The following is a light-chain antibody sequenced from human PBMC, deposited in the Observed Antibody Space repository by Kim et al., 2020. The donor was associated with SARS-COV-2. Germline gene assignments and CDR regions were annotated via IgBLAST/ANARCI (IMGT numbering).Light chain of an antibody. Sequence: QSALTQPASVSGSPGQSITISCTGTSSDVGGYNYVSWYQQHPGKAPKLMIYDVSKRPSGVSNRFSGSKSGNTASLTISGLQAEDEADYYCSSYTSISIVVFGGGTRLTVL. CDR1: SSDVGGYNY. CDR2: DVS. V-gene: IGLV2-14*01. J-gene: IGLJ2*01. CDR3: SSYTSISIVV.